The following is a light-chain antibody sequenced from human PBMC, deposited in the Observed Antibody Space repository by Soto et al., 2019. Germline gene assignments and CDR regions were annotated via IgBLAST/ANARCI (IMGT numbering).Light chain of an antibody. CDR2: EVS. V-gene: IGLV2-23*02. J-gene: IGLJ1*01. CDR3: CSYAGSSPV. CDR1: SSDVGSYNL. Sequence: QSVLTQPASVSGSPGQSITISCTGTSSDVGSYNLVSWYQQHPGKAPKLMIYEVSKRPSGVSNRFSGSKSGNTASLTISELQAEDEADYYCCSYAGSSPVFGTGTKVTVL.